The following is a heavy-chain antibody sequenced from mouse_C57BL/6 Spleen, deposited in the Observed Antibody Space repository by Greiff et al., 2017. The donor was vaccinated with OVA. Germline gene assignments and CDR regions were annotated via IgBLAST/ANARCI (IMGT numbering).Heavy chain of an antibody. CDR3: AREGNYEGYYFDY. CDR2: INPGSGGT. J-gene: IGHJ2*01. V-gene: IGHV1-54*01. CDR1: GYAFTNYL. Sequence: QVQLQQSGAELVRPGTSVKVSCKASGYAFTNYLIEWVKQRPGQGLEWIGVINPGSGGTNYNEKFKGKATLTADKSSSTAYMQLSRLTSEDSAVYFCAREGNYEGYYFDYWGQGTTLTVSS. D-gene: IGHD2-1*01.